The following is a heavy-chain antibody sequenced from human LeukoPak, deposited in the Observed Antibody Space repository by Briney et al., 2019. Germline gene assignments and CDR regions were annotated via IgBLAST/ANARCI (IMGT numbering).Heavy chain of an antibody. CDR1: GASIRNYY. CDR3: AKEGAASGPDFDC. D-gene: IGHD6-13*01. V-gene: IGHV4-4*07. Sequence: SETLSLTCTVSGASIRNYYWSWIRQPAGKGLEWIGRIVPSGNTNYNPSLKSRVTMSVDTSKNQFSLKLNSVTAADTAVYYCAKEGAASGPDFDCWGQGTLVIVSS. CDR2: IVPSGNT. J-gene: IGHJ4*02.